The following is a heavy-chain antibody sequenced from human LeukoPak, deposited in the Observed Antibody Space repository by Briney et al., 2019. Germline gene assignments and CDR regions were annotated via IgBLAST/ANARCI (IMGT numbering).Heavy chain of an antibody. CDR2: ISWNSGSI. V-gene: IGHV3-9*01. CDR1: GFTFDDYA. Sequence: PGRSLRLSCAASGFTFDDYAMHWVRQAPGKGLEWVPGISWNSGSIGYADSVKGRFTISRDNAKNSLYLQMNSLRAEDTALYYCAKVYSYGLAAYFDYWGQGTLVTVSS. CDR3: AKVYSYGLAAYFDY. J-gene: IGHJ4*02. D-gene: IGHD5-18*01.